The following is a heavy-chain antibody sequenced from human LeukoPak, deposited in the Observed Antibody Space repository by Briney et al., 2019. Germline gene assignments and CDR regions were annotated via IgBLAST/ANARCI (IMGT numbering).Heavy chain of an antibody. J-gene: IGHJ5*02. CDR1: GFTFSSYS. CDR2: ISSSSSYI. CDR3: ATVQAAGLYNWFDP. V-gene: IGHV3-21*01. Sequence: PGGSLRLSCAASGFTFSSYSMNWVRQAPGKGLEWVSSISSSSSYIYYADSVKGRFTISRDNAKNSLYLQMNSLRAEDTAVYYCATVQAAGLYNWFDPWGQGTLVTVSS. D-gene: IGHD6-13*01.